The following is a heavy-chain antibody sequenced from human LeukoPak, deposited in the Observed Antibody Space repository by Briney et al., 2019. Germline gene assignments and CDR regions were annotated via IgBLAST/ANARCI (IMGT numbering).Heavy chain of an antibody. Sequence: ASVKVSCKASGGTFSSYAISWVRQAPGQGLEWMGWISAYNGNTNYAQKLQGRVTMTRNTSISTAYMELSSLRSEDTAVYYCARAYSSGLIDYWGQGTLVTVSS. CDR3: ARAYSSGLIDY. CDR1: GGTFSSYA. D-gene: IGHD6-19*01. CDR2: ISAYNGNT. V-gene: IGHV1-18*01. J-gene: IGHJ4*02.